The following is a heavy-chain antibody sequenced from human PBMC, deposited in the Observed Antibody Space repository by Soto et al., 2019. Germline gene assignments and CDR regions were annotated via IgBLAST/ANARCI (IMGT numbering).Heavy chain of an antibody. CDR3: AKDTVPVATPWFDP. Sequence: GGSLRLSCAASGFTFSNYAMSWVRQAPEKGLEWVSTLSGSGGSTYYADSVKGRFTISRDNSKNTLYLQMNSLRAEDTAVYYCAKDTVPVATPWFDPWGQGTLVT. CDR1: GFTFSNYA. D-gene: IGHD2-2*01. J-gene: IGHJ5*02. V-gene: IGHV3-23*01. CDR2: LSGSGGST.